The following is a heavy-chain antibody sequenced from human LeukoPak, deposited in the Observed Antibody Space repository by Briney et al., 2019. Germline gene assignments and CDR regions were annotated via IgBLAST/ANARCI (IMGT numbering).Heavy chain of an antibody. V-gene: IGHV1-69*01. CDR1: GGIFSSYV. Sequence: SVKVSCKASGGIFSSYVISWVRQAPGQGLEWMGGIIPIFGTANYAQKFQGRVTITADESTSTAYMELSSLRSEDTAVYYCARALLRYCSSTSCYWFDPWGQGTLVTVSS. J-gene: IGHJ5*02. CDR3: ARALLRYCSSTSCYWFDP. CDR2: IIPIFGTA. D-gene: IGHD2-2*01.